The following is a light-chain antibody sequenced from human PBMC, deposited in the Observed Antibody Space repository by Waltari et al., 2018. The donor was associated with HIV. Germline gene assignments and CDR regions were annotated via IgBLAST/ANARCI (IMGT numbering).Light chain of an antibody. CDR3: QQYGSSPS. J-gene: IGKJ2*03. V-gene: IGKV3-20*01. CDR2: AAS. CDR1: QSVSSSY. Sequence: EIVLTQSPGTLSLSPGERATLSCRASQSVSSSYLAWYQQKPGQAPRLLIYAASSRATGIPDRFSGSGSGTDFTLTISSLEPEDFAVYYCQQYGSSPSFGQGTKLEIK.